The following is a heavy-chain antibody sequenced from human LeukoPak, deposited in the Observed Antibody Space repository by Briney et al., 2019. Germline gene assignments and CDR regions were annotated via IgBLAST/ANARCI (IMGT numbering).Heavy chain of an antibody. Sequence: ASVKVSCKASGYTFIGYYMHWVRQAPGQGLEWMGRINPNSGGTNYAQKFQGRVTMTRDTSISTAYMELSRLRSDDTAVYYCARFKGSPNKAFDIWGQGTTVTVSS. CDR3: ARFKGSPNKAFDI. D-gene: IGHD1/OR15-1a*01. J-gene: IGHJ3*02. V-gene: IGHV1-2*06. CDR2: INPNSGGT. CDR1: GYTFIGYY.